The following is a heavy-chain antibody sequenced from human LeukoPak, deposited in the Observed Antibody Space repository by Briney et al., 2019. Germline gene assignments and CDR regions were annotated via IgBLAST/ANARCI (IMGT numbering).Heavy chain of an antibody. CDR1: GGTFSGYY. D-gene: IGHD3-10*01. CDR2: INHAGST. Sequence: SETLSLTCAVYGGTFSGYYWSWIRRPPGKGLEWIGKINHAGSTNYNPSLKSRVTISVDTSKNQFSLKLSSVTAADTAVYYCARGQHHYSSGSECYMDVWGKGTTVTVSS. CDR3: ARGQHHYSSGSECYMDV. V-gene: IGHV4-34*01. J-gene: IGHJ6*03.